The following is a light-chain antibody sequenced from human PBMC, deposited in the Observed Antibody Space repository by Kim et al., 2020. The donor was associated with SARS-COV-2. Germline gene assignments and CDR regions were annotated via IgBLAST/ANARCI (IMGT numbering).Light chain of an antibody. CDR1: QRVSSH. Sequence: SVSPGERATLSCRASQRVSSHLAWYQQKPGQAPRLLIYDASNRATGIPARFSGSGSGTDFTLTISSLEPEDFAVYYCQQRTNWPHTFGQGTKLEIK. V-gene: IGKV3-11*01. J-gene: IGKJ2*01. CDR3: QQRTNWPHT. CDR2: DAS.